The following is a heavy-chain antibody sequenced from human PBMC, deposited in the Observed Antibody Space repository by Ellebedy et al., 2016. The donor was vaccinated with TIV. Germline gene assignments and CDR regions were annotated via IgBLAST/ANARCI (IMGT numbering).Heavy chain of an antibody. D-gene: IGHD3-16*01. V-gene: IGHV4-34*01. CDR2: INPSDNT. Sequence: GSLRLSXAVYGGSFSGYFWSWIRQAPGKGLEWIGEINPSDNTNCNPFLKSRVTISIDTSKNQFSLKLSSVTAADTAVYYCSRGPRASVRVGHWGQGSLVTVSS. CDR1: GGSFSGYF. J-gene: IGHJ4*02. CDR3: SRGPRASVRVGH.